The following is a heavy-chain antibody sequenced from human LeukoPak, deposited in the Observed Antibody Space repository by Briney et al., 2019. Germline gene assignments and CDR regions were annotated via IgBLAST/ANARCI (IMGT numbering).Heavy chain of an antibody. Sequence: PGGSLRLSCAASGFTFSSYWMSWVRQAPGKWQEGVANIKQDGSEKYYVDSVKGRFTISRDNAKNSLYLQMNSLGAEDTAVYYCARVAPMVRGVIYFDYWGQGTLVTVSS. CDR1: GFTFSSYW. CDR3: ARVAPMVRGVIYFDY. D-gene: IGHD3-10*01. J-gene: IGHJ4*02. V-gene: IGHV3-7*03. CDR2: IKQDGSEK.